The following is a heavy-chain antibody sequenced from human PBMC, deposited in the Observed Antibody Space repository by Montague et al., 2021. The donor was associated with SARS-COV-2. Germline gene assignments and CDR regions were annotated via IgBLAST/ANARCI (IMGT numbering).Heavy chain of an antibody. V-gene: IGHV6-1*01. CDR1: GDSVSRNTAF. D-gene: IGHD4-17*01. Sequence: CAISGDSVSRNTAFWNWVRQSPSRGLEFLGRTYYRSKWQNDYAVSVRSRITINPDTSKNQFSLHLNSVTPEDTAVYYYSRGTLRFGMDVWGQGTTVTVSS. CDR2: TYYRSKWQN. CDR3: SRGTLRFGMDV. J-gene: IGHJ6*02.